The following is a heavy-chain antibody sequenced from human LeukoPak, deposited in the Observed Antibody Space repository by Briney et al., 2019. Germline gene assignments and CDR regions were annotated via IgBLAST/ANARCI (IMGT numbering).Heavy chain of an antibody. CDR1: GYTFPSYF. CDR2: ISAYNGNT. J-gene: IGHJ4*02. V-gene: IGHV1-18*04. D-gene: IGHD4-17*01. CDR3: ASDNGEGTVDY. Sequence: GASVKVSCKASGYTFPSYFMHWVRQAPGQGLEWMGWISAYNGNTNYAQKLQGRVTMTTDTSTSTAYMELRSLRSDDTAVYYCASDNGEGTVDYWGQGTLVTVSS.